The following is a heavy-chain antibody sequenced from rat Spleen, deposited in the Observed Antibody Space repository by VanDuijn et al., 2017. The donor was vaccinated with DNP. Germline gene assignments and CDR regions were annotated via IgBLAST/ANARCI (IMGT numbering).Heavy chain of an antibody. V-gene: IGHV1-43*01. D-gene: IGHD1-11*01. CDR1: GYTFTSYD. CDR2: IAPGSGGT. Sequence: QVQLQQSGAELAKPGSSVKISCKASGYTFTSYDMHWIKQTTGQALEWTGYIAPGSGGTKYNEKFKGKATLTVDTSSSTAFMQLSSLTPDDSAVYYCARGSRVWFAYWGQGTLVTVSS. J-gene: IGHJ3*01. CDR3: ARGSRVWFAY.